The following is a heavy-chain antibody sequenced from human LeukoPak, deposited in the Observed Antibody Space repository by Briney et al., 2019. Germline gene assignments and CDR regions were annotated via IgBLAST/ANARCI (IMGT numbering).Heavy chain of an antibody. J-gene: IGHJ6*03. CDR3: ARVAGGYYYMDV. CDR2: ISSTSSNI. V-gene: IGHV3-21*01. Sequence: GGSLRLSCAVSGFTFSTYAMSWVRQAPGKGLEWVSSISSTSSNIYYADSVKGRFTISRDNAQNSLYLQMNSLRAEDTAVYYCARVAGGYYYMDVWGKGTTVTVSS. CDR1: GFTFSTYA.